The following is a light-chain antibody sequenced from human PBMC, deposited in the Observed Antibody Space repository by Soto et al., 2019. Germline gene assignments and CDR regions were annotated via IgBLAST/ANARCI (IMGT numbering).Light chain of an antibody. J-gene: IGLJ2*01. CDR2: EVN. CDR3: SSYTRNTTL. CDR1: LGIYNY. Sequence: QSVLTQPPSVSGSPGQSITISCTGGLGIYNYVSWYQQHPGKVPKLLIYEVNNRPSGISDRFSGSKSGDTASLTISGLQAEDAADYYCSSYTRNTTLFGGGTKLTVL. V-gene: IGLV2-14*01.